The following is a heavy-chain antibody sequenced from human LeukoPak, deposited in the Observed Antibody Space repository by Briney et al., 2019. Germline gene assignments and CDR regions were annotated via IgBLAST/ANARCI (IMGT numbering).Heavy chain of an antibody. CDR1: GASINNNF. J-gene: IGHJ4*01. D-gene: IGHD3-22*01. CDR2: IYSSGSA. CDR3: ARHRDYYDT. V-gene: IGHV4-59*08. Sequence: SETLSLTCTVSGASINNNFWTWIRQPPGKGLEWIRYIYSSGSANYNPSLKSRVIISGDTSKNQISLNLTSVTAADTAVYFCARHRDYYDTWGHGTLVTVSS.